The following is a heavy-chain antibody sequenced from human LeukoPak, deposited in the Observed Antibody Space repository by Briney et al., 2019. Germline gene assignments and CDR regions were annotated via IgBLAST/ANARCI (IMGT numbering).Heavy chain of an antibody. J-gene: IGHJ3*02. Sequence: PGESLKISCKGSGYSFTSYWIGWVRQMPGKGLEWMGIIYPGDSDTRYSPSFQGQVTISADKSISTAYLQWSSLKASDTAMYYCARPFRGYCSSTSCYAFDIWGQGTMVTVSS. CDR3: ARPFRGYCSSTSCYAFDI. D-gene: IGHD2-2*01. CDR2: IYPGDSDT. V-gene: IGHV5-51*01. CDR1: GYSFTSYW.